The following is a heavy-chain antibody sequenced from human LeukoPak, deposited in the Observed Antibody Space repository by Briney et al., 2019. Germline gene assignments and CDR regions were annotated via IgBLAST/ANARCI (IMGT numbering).Heavy chain of an antibody. CDR1: GGSISSSSYY. Sequence: SETLSLTCTVSGGSISSSSYYWGWIRQPPGKGLEWIGSIYYSGSTYYNPSLKSRVTISVDTSKNQFSLKLSSVTAADTAVYYCAREGGGRNWFDPWGQGTLVTVSS. J-gene: IGHJ5*02. CDR3: AREGGGRNWFDP. D-gene: IGHD2-15*01. V-gene: IGHV4-39*07. CDR2: IYYSGST.